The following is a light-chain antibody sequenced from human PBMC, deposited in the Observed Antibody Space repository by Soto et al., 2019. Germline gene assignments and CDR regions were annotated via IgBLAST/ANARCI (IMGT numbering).Light chain of an antibody. Sequence: EIVLTQSPATLSLSPGERATLSCRASQSFSNYIAWYQQRPGQAPRLLIYDASNRATGIPARFSGSGSGTDFTLTISSLEPEDFAVYYCQQRNNWPPWTFGQGTKVEMK. V-gene: IGKV3-11*01. CDR3: QQRNNWPPWT. CDR1: QSFSNY. J-gene: IGKJ1*01. CDR2: DAS.